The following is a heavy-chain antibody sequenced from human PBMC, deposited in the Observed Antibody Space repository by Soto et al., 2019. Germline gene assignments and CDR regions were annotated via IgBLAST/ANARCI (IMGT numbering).Heavy chain of an antibody. J-gene: IGHJ3*02. D-gene: IGHD5-12*01. V-gene: IGHV5-10-1*01. CDR2: IDPSDSYT. CDR3: ARHQVVPKSYIVATGAAFDI. CDR1: GYSFTSYW. Sequence: PGESLKISCKGSGYSFTSYWISWVRQMPGKGLEWMGRIDPSDSYTNYSPSFQGHVTISADKSISTAYLQWSSLKASDTAMYYCARHQVVPKSYIVATGAAFDIWGQGTMVTVSS.